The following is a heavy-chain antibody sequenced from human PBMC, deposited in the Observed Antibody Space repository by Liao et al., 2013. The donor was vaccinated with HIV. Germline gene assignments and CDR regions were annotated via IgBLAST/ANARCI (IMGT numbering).Heavy chain of an antibody. J-gene: IGHJ4*02. CDR3: ARMGTFGELFG. D-gene: IGHD3-10*01. CDR2: MYISGTT. Sequence: QLQLQESGPGLVKPSETLSLTCTVSGGSISSYYWSWIRQPAGKGLEWIGRMYISGTTNYNPSLKSRVTLSVDTSKNQFSLKLNSVTAADTAVYYCARMGTFGELFGWGQGTLVTVSS. CDR1: GGSISSYY. V-gene: IGHV4-4*07.